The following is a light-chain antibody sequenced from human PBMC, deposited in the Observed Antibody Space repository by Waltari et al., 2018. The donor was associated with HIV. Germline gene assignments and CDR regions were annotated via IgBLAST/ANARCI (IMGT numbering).Light chain of an antibody. J-gene: IGKJ1*01. CDR2: GAS. V-gene: IGKV3-20*01. CDR1: QSVSSSY. Sequence: DIVLPQSPGTLSLSPGESATLTCRASQSVSSSYLAWYQQKPGQAPRLRIYGASSRATGIPDRFSGSGSGTDFTLTISRLEPEDFAVYYCQQYGSSPWTFGQGTKVEIK. CDR3: QQYGSSPWT.